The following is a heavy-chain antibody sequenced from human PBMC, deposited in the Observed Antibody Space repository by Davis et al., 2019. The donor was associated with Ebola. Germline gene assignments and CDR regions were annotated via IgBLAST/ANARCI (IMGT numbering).Heavy chain of an antibody. CDR2: IYSGGST. D-gene: IGHD2-15*01. Sequence: GGSLRLSCSVSGFTVTTNHISWVRQAPGKGLEWVSVIYSGGSTSYADSVEGRFSVSRDSSKNILYLQMNSLGAEDTAVYYCATPTRNYYYHGMDVWGKGTTVTVSS. V-gene: IGHV3-53*01. J-gene: IGHJ6*04. CDR3: ATPTRNYYYHGMDV. CDR1: GFTVTTNH.